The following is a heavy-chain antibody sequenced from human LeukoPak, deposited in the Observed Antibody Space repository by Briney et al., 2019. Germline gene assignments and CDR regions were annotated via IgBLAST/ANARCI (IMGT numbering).Heavy chain of an antibody. J-gene: IGHJ4*02. V-gene: IGHV4-59*01. Sequence: SETLSLTCTVSGGSISSYYWSWIRQPPGKGLEWIGYIYYSGSTNYNPSLKSRVTISVDTSKNQFSLKLSSVTAADTAVYYCARDPRDCSSTSCHDYWGQGTLVTVSS. CDR3: ARDPRDCSSTSCHDY. D-gene: IGHD2-2*01. CDR2: IYYSGST. CDR1: GGSISSYY.